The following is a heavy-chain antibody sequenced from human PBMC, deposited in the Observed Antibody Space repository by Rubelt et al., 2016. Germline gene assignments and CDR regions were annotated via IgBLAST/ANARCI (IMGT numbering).Heavy chain of an antibody. J-gene: IGHJ6*02. D-gene: IGHD4-23*01. CDR3: ASFFGGNTPRIPYYYYGMDV. Sequence: GQGLEWMGWINPNSGGTNYAQKFQGRVTMTRDTSISTAYMELSRLRSDDTAVYYCASFFGGNTPRIPYYYYGMDVWGQGTTVTVSS. CDR2: INPNSGGT. V-gene: IGHV1-2*02.